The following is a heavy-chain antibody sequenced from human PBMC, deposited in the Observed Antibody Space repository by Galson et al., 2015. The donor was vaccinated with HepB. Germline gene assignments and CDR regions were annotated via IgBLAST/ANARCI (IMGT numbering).Heavy chain of an antibody. CDR1: GFTFSSYA. Sequence: LRLSCAASGFTFSSYAMHWVRQAPGRGLEWVAVISYDGSNKYYADSVKGRFTISRDNSKNTLYLQMNSLRAEDTAVYYCARDRRGLGGWYYFDYWGQGTLVTVSS. D-gene: IGHD6-19*01. CDR3: ARDRRGLGGWYYFDY. V-gene: IGHV3-30-3*01. CDR2: ISYDGSNK. J-gene: IGHJ4*02.